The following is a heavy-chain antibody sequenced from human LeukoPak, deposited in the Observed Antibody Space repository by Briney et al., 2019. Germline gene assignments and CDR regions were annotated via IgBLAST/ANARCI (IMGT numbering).Heavy chain of an antibody. J-gene: IGHJ4*02. CDR2: ISGSGGST. D-gene: IGHD3-22*01. V-gene: IGHV3-23*01. CDR1: GFTFSSYT. CDR3: AKDRTKIVG. Sequence: GGSLRLSCAASGFTFSSYTMSWVRQAPGKGLEWVSGISGSGGSTYYADSVKGRFTISRDNSKNTVYLQMNSLRVEDTAVYYCAKDRTKIVGWGQGTPVTVSS.